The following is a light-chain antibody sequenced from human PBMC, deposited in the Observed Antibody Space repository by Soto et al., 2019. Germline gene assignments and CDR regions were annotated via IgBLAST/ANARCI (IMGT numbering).Light chain of an antibody. V-gene: IGKV1-39*01. CDR2: ADS. Sequence: DIQLTQSPSSLSASVGDRVTITCRASQTVTNYLHWYQQKPGKAPKLLIYADSNLQSGVPSRFGASGSGTDFTLTISGLKPEDFATYYCQQSYTTRPLTFGGGTKVERK. CDR1: QTVTNY. CDR3: QQSYTTRPLT. J-gene: IGKJ4*01.